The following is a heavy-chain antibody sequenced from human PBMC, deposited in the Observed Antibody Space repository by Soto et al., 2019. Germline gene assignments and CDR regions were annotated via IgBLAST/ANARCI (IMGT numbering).Heavy chain of an antibody. D-gene: IGHD2-2*01. J-gene: IGHJ4*02. V-gene: IGHV1-69*02. CDR1: GGTFSSYT. CDR2: IIPILGIA. CDR3: AYKLVVPAAHIFDY. Sequence: GASVTVSCQASGGTFSSYTISWVRQAPGQGLEWMGRIIPILGIANYAQKFQGRVTITADKSTSTAYMELSSLRSEDTAVYYCAYKLVVPAAHIFDYWGQGTLVTVSS.